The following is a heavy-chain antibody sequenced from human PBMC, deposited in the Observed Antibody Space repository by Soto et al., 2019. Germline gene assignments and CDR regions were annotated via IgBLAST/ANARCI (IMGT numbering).Heavy chain of an antibody. V-gene: IGHV4-39*07. CDR2: IYYGGST. D-gene: IGHD6-13*01. Sequence: SETLSLTCTVSGGDVTSSRYYWAWIRQTPGKGLEWIATIYYGGSTNYNPSLKSRVTISVDTSKNQFSLRLSSVTAADTAVYYCAREGRYSSSWSPDNWGQGTQVTVSS. CDR1: GGDVTSSRYY. J-gene: IGHJ4*02. CDR3: AREGRYSSSWSPDN.